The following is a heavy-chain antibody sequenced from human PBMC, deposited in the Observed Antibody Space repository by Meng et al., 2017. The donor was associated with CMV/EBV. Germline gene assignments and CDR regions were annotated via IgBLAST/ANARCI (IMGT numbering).Heavy chain of an antibody. V-gene: IGHV3-30-3*01. CDR3: ARDGDPGAESHDAFDI. CDR1: GFTISRYA. D-gene: IGHD1-14*01. CDR2: ISYDGSNK. J-gene: IGHJ3*02. Sequence: GESLKISCAASGFTISRYAMHWVRQAPGKGLEWVAVISYDGSNKVYADSVKGRFTISRDNSKKTLYLQMNSLRDEDMAVYHCARDGDPGAESHDAFDIWGQGTMVTVSS.